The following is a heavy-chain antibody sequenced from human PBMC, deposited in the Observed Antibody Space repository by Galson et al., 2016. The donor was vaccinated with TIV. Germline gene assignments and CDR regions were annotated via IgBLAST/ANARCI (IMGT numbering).Heavy chain of an antibody. CDR2: MSPSNGNT. D-gene: IGHD2-2*01. CDR3: ARGGPGCSSTSCYGALDP. V-gene: IGHV1-8*01. J-gene: IGHJ5*02. CDR1: GYTFTSFD. Sequence: SVKVSCKASGYTFTSFDISWIRQAPGQGLEWMGWMSPSNGNTGYAQKFRGRITMTRHPSTTTVYMELSGLTSEDTAVYYCARGGPGCSSTSCYGALDPWGQGTLVTVSS.